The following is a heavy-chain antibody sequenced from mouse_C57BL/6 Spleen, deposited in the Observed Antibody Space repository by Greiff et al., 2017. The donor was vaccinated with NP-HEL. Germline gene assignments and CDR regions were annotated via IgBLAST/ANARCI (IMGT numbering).Heavy chain of an antibody. J-gene: IGHJ3*01. V-gene: IGHV7-3*01. CDR3: ARSYYGSSSFAY. Sequence: EVQLQESGGGLVQPGGSLSLSCAASGFTFTDYYMSWVRQPPGKALEWLGFIRNKANGYTTEYSASVKGRFTISRDNSQSILYLQMNALRAEDSATYYCARSYYGSSSFAYWGQGTLVTVSA. CDR2: IRNKANGYTT. D-gene: IGHD1-1*01. CDR1: GFTFTDYY.